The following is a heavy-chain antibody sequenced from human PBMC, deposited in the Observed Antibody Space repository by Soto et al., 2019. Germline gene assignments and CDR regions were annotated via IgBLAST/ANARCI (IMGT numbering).Heavy chain of an antibody. CDR2: IYYSGST. V-gene: IGHV4-59*01. D-gene: IGHD3-10*01. CDR1: GGSISSYY. J-gene: IGHJ5*02. Sequence: QVQLQESGPGLVKPSETLSLTCTVSGGSISSYYWSWIRQPPGKGLEWIGYIYYSGSTNYNPSLMSRVTISVDTSKNQFSLKLSSVTAADTAVYYCARELFGRSVWFDPWGQGTLVTVSS. CDR3: ARELFGRSVWFDP.